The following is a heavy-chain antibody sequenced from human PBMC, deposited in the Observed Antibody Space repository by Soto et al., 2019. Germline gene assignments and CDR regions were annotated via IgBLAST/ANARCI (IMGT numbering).Heavy chain of an antibody. CDR2: INPSGGST. Sequence: ASVKVSCKASGYTFTSYYMHWVLQAPGQGLEWMGIINPSGGSTSYAQKFQGRVTMTRDTSTSTVYMELSSLRSEDTAVYYCARGPPGYCSGGSCYGANYYYGMDVWGQGTTVTVSS. D-gene: IGHD2-15*01. V-gene: IGHV1-46*03. CDR3: ARGPPGYCSGGSCYGANYYYGMDV. J-gene: IGHJ6*02. CDR1: GYTFTSYY.